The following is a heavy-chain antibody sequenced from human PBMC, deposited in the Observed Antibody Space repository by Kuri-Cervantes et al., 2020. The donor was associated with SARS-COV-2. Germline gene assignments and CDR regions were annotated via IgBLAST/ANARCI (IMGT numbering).Heavy chain of an antibody. CDR1: AVTVSSND. CDR2: ISSSGSTI. J-gene: IGHJ5*01. Sequence: GESLETSCASSAVTVSSNDMSWIRQAPGKGLEWVSYISSSGSTIYYADSVKGRFTISRDNAKNSLYLQMNSLTADDTAVYYCAKEGLGHCSTTSCYPDSWGQGTLVTVSS. D-gene: IGHD2-2*03. CDR3: AKEGLGHCSTTSCYPDS. V-gene: IGHV3-11*04.